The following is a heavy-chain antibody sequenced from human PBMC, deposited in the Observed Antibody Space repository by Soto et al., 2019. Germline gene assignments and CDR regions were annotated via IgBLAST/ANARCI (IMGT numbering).Heavy chain of an antibody. CDR1: GFTFSSYG. D-gene: IGHD3-16*02. J-gene: IGHJ4*02. CDR2: ISDDGSNK. Sequence: QVQLVESGGGGVQPGRSLRLSCAASGFTFSSYGMHWVRQAPGKGLEWVAVISDDGSNKYYSDSVKGRFTISRDNSKNALYLQMNSLRAEDTAVYYCAKEGAGERMYYDYVWGSSRQLDYWGQGTMVTVSS. V-gene: IGHV3-30*18. CDR3: AKEGAGERMYYDYVWGSSRQLDY.